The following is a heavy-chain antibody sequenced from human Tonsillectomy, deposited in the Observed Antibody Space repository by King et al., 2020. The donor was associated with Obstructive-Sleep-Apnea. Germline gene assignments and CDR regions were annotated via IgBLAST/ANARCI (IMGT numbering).Heavy chain of an antibody. Sequence: QLQESGPGVVKPSETLSLTCTVSGGSISSSDHYWSWIRQPPGQGLEWIGYLYYSRTIFYNPSLKSRITISGGTSENRFFLKLSSVTAADTAVYFCARYVSGTFDYWGQGALVTVSS. CDR3: ARYVSGTFDY. D-gene: IGHD1-26*01. CDR1: GGSISSSDHY. J-gene: IGHJ4*02. CDR2: LYYSRTI. V-gene: IGHV4-39*01.